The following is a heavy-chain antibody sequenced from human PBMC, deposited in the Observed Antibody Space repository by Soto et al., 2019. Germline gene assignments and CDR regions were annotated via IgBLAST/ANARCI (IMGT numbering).Heavy chain of an antibody. J-gene: IGHJ4*02. CDR2: ISGSGGST. D-gene: IGHD2-21*02. Sequence: PGGSLRLSCAASGFTFSSYAMSWVRQAPGKGLEWVSAISGSGGSTYYADSVKGRFTISRDNSKNTLYLQMNSLRAEDTAVYYCAKVRMRAYCGGDCPSYFDYWGQGT. CDR1: GFTFSSYA. CDR3: AKVRMRAYCGGDCPSYFDY. V-gene: IGHV3-23*01.